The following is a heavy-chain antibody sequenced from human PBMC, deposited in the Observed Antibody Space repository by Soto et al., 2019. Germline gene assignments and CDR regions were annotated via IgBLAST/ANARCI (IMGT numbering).Heavy chain of an antibody. Sequence: TSVKVSCKASGYTFTSYYMHWVRQAPGQGLEWMGIINPSGGSTSYAQKFQGRVTMTRDTSTSTVYMELSSLRSEDTAVYYCARGYRPVLRFLEWLPPGGMDVWGQGTTVTVSS. D-gene: IGHD3-3*01. CDR3: ARGYRPVLRFLEWLPPGGMDV. J-gene: IGHJ6*02. CDR2: INPSGGST. CDR1: GYTFTSYY. V-gene: IGHV1-46*01.